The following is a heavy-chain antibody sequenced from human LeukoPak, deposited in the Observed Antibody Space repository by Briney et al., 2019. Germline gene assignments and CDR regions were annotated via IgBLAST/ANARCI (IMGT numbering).Heavy chain of an antibody. CDR2: IASSGRNT. D-gene: IGHD5-24*01. CDR1: GFNFNDAA. J-gene: IGHJ4*02. V-gene: IGHV3-23*01. CDR3: AREGDGYNLFDY. Sequence: QPGGSLRLSCAASGFNFNDAAMTWVRQAPGKGLEWVSLIASSGRNTYYTDSVRGRFTISRDNSKRTLSLQMNSLRAEDTAVYYCAREGDGYNLFDYWGQGTLVTVSS.